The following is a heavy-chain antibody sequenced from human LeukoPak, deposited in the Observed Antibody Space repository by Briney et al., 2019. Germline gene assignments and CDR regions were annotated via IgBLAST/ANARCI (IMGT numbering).Heavy chain of an antibody. D-gene: IGHD6-13*01. J-gene: IGHJ2*01. CDR2: IYYSGST. V-gene: IGHV4-39*01. CDR3: ARQDSSSWYERYFDL. CDR1: GGSISSSSYH. Sequence: SETLSLTCTVSGGSISSSSYHWGWIRQPPGKGLEWIGSIYYSGSTYYNPSLKSRVTISVDTSKNQFSLKLSSVTAADTAVYYCARQDSSSWYERYFDLWGRGTLVTVSS.